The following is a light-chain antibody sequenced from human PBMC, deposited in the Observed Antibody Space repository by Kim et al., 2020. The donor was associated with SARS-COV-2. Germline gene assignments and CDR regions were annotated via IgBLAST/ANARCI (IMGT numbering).Light chain of an antibody. CDR3: QQYGSSPIFT. J-gene: IGKJ3*01. V-gene: IGKV3-20*01. CDR1: QSVSSSY. CDR2: GAS. Sequence: PGERATLSCRASQSVSSSYLAWYQQKPGQAPRLLIYGASSRATGIPDRFSGSGSGTDFTLTISRLEPEDFAVYYCQQYGSSPIFTCGPGTKVDIK.